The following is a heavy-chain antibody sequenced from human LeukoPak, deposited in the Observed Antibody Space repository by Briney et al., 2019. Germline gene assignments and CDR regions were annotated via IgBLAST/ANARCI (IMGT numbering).Heavy chain of an antibody. V-gene: IGHV1-69*13. CDR2: IIPIFGTA. Sequence: SVKVSCKASGGTFSSYAISWVRQAPGQGLEWMGGIIPIFGTANYAQKFQGRVTITADESTSTAYMELSSLRSEDTAVYYCARDGAPRIAAAVNWFDPWGQGTLVTVSS. J-gene: IGHJ5*02. D-gene: IGHD6-13*01. CDR1: GGTFSSYA. CDR3: ARDGAPRIAAAVNWFDP.